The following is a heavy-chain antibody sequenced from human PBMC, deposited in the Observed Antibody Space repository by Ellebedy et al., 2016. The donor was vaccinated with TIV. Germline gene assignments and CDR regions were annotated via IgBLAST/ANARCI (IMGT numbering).Heavy chain of an antibody. CDR3: ARDREDHGGYLWYYDILTGYQHFDY. D-gene: IGHD3-9*01. CDR2: ISTDGSTT. J-gene: IGHJ4*02. CDR1: GFAFSNYW. Sequence: GGSLRLSCAASGFAFSNYWMHWVRQAPGKGLVWVSRISTDGSTTAYADSVRGRFTISRDNAKNTLYLQMNSLRAEDTAVYYCARDREDHGGYLWYYDILTGYQHFDYWGQGTLVTVSS. V-gene: IGHV3-74*01.